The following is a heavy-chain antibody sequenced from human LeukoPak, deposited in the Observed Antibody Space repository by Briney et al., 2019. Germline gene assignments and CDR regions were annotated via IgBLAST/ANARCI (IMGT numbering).Heavy chain of an antibody. J-gene: IGHJ4*02. Sequence: GGSLRLSCAASGFTFSSYAMSWVRQAPGKGLEWVSAISGSGGSTYYADSVKGRFTISRDNSKTTLYLQMNSLRAEDTAVYYCAKPLVVISIFDYWGQGTLVTVSS. D-gene: IGHD3-22*01. CDR1: GFTFSSYA. CDR2: ISGSGGST. V-gene: IGHV3-23*01. CDR3: AKPLVVISIFDY.